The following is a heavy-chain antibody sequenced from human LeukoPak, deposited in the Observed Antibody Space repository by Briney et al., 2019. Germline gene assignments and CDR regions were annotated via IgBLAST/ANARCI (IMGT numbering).Heavy chain of an antibody. D-gene: IGHD6-13*01. CDR2: IKQDGSEK. J-gene: IGHJ6*02. Sequence: GGSLRLSCAASGFTFSSYWMSWVRQAPGKGLEWVANIKQDGSEKYYVDSVKGRFTISRDNAKNSLYLQMNSLRAEDTAVYYCARVAIIAAAGRLYYYYGMDVWGQGTTVTVSS. CDR1: GFTFSSYW. CDR3: ARVAIIAAAGRLYYYYGMDV. V-gene: IGHV3-7*01.